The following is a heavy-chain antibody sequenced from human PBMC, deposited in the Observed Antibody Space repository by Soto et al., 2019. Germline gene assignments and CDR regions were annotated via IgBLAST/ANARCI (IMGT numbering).Heavy chain of an antibody. D-gene: IGHD1-1*01. CDR2: IYATGTT. CDR3: VRDGTKTLRDWFDP. CDR1: GASISGFY. V-gene: IGHV4-4*07. Sequence: SETLSLTCTVSGASISGFYWRWIRKSAGKGLEWIGRIYATGTTDYNPSLESRVMMSVDASKEQFSLKLRSVTAADTAVYYCVRDGTKTLRDWFDPWGQGISVTVSS. J-gene: IGHJ5*02.